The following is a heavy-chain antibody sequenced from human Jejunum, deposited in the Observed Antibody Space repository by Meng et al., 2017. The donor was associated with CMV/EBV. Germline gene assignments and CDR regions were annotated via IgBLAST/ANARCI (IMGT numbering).Heavy chain of an antibody. J-gene: IGHJ6*02. CDR2: INQDGNEK. D-gene: IGHD4-17*01. Sequence: FTFGNYWMSWVRQAHREELEWVADINQDGNEKYFVGSVKGRFTISRDKAKNSLYLQLNSLRGEDTAVYYCARVTNYGLGDYGMDVWGQGTTVTVSS. CDR1: FTFGNYW. CDR3: ARVTNYGLGDYGMDV. V-gene: IGHV3-7*01.